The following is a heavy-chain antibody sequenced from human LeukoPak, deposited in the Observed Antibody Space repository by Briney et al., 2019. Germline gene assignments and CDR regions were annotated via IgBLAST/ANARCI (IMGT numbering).Heavy chain of an antibody. CDR3: AKATGYLL. J-gene: IGHJ4*02. CDR2: INTNGSPT. CDR1: GFTFSSYW. Sequence: GGSLRLSCAASGFTFSSYWMHWVRQAPGKGLVWVSRINTNGSPTQYADSVKGRFTISRDNSENTLFLRMNSLRAEDTAVYYCAKATGYLLWGQGTLVIVSS. V-gene: IGHV3-74*01. D-gene: IGHD1-14*01.